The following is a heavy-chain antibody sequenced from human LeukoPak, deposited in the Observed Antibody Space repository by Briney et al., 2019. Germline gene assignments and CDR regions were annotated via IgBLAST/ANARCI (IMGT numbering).Heavy chain of an antibody. D-gene: IGHD3-3*01. CDR2: ISSSSSTI. V-gene: IGHV3-48*02. J-gene: IGHJ4*02. Sequence: GGSLRLSCAASGFTFSSYSMNWVRQAPGKGLEWVSYISSSSSTIYYADSVKGRFTISRDNAKNSQYLQMNSLRDEDTAVYYCASQAFWSGYFPDYWGQGTLVTVSS. CDR1: GFTFSSYS. CDR3: ASQAFWSGYFPDY.